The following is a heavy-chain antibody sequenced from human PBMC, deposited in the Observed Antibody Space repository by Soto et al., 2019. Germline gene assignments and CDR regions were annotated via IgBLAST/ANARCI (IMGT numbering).Heavy chain of an antibody. CDR1: GGTFRNDA. V-gene: IGHV1-69*01. CDR3: AIPLPKQQLVRGAFDH. CDR2: SIPVFGTA. J-gene: IGHJ4*02. D-gene: IGHD6-13*01. Sequence: QVHLVQSGAEVKKPGSSVKLSCKTSGGTFRNDAINWVRQAPGQGLEWMGGSIPVFGTANYAQTFQGRFTITADESTSTAYMELSSLRSEDTAVYYCAIPLPKQQLVRGAFDHWGQGTLVTVAS.